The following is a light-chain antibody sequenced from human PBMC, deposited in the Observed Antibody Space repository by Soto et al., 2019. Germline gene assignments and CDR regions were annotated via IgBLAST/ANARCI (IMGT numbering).Light chain of an antibody. CDR2: RAS. CDR3: QHYNFWPHT. CDR1: QSVGDN. J-gene: IGKJ2*01. V-gene: IGKV3-15*01. Sequence: EILLTQSPATLAVSPGEGATLSCRASQSVGDNLAWYQQKPGQAPRLLIYRASTRATGVPARFSGSGSGTEFTLTISSLQSEDVSVYFCQHYNFWPHTFGQGTKLEIK.